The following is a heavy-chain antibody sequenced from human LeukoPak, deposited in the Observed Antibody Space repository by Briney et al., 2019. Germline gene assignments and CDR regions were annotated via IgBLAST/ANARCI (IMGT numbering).Heavy chain of an antibody. V-gene: IGHV3-48*02. J-gene: IGHJ4*02. D-gene: IGHD4-23*01. CDR1: GFPFRSYR. Sequence: GGPLRLSCAAPGFPFRSYRRNGVRQAPGRGLKGVYYISSSSSTIYYADSVKGRFTISRDNAKNSLYLQMNSLRDEDTAVYYCARGGTTVVNRYSFDYWGQGTLVTVSS. CDR2: ISSSSSTI. CDR3: ARGGTTVVNRYSFDY.